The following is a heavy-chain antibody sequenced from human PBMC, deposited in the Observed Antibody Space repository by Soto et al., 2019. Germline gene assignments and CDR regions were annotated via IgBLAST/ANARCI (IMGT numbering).Heavy chain of an antibody. CDR2: IYSGGVT. CDR3: ARDPSTTGYYGLDV. J-gene: IGHJ6*02. Sequence: GGSLRLSCAASGFTVKNYQMNWVRQAPGKGLEWVSVIYSGGVTYYPDSVKGRFTTIRDTSKNTVYLQMNSLRADDTAMYYCARDPSTTGYYGLDVWGPGTTVTVYS. CDR1: GFTVKNYQ. V-gene: IGHV3-53*01.